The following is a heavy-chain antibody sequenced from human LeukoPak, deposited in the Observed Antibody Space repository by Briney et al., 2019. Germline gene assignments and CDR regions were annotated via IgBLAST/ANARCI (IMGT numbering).Heavy chain of an antibody. V-gene: IGHV5-51*01. Sequence: GEPLKISCKGSGYSFTSYSIGWVRQMPGKGLEWMGIIYPGDSDTRYSPSLQGQVTISADKSISTAYLQWSSLKASDTGMYYCARQDTVSHHLLYEYYFDYWGQGTLVTVSS. J-gene: IGHJ4*02. CDR1: GYSFTSYS. D-gene: IGHD2-2*02. CDR2: IYPGDSDT. CDR3: ARQDTVSHHLLYEYYFDY.